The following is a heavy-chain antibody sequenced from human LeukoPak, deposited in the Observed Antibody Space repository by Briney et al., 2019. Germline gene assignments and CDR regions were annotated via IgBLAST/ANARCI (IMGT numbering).Heavy chain of an antibody. J-gene: IGHJ4*02. CDR1: GFTFSRYW. CDR3: ARAGVLRYFDF. CDR2: IKQDGSEK. D-gene: IGHD3-9*01. V-gene: IGHV3-7*01. Sequence: GGSLRLSCAASGFTFSRYWMSWVRQAPGKGLEWVANIKQDGSEKYYVDSVKGRFTISRDNAKKSLYLQMNRLRAEDTAVYYCARAGVLRYFDFWGQGTLVTVSS.